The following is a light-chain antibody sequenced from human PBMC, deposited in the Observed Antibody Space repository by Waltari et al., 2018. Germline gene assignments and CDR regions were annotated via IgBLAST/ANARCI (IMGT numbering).Light chain of an antibody. CDR3: QQYYSYRA. CDR2: KAS. Sequence: DVPMTQSPSTLSAYVGDRVTIPCRARQSIDTWLALYQQKPGKAPKLLIYKASPLQSGVPARFSGSGSGTEFTRTISSLQPDDSATYYCQQYYSYRAFGQGTKVEIK. V-gene: IGKV1-5*03. CDR1: QSIDTW. J-gene: IGKJ1*01.